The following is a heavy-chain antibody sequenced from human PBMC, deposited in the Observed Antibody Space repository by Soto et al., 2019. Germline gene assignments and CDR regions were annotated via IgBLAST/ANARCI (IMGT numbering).Heavy chain of an antibody. J-gene: IGHJ6*02. CDR2: ISAYNGNT. CDR3: ATSRDYDFWSGYLVGMDV. CDR1: GYTFTSYG. V-gene: IGHV1-18*01. Sequence: QVQLVQSGAEVKKPGASVKVSCKASGYTFTSYGISWVRQAPGQGLEWMGWISAYNGNTNYAQKLQGRVTMTTDTSTSTAYMELRSLRSDDTAVYYCATSRDYDFWSGYLVGMDVWGQGTTVTVSS. D-gene: IGHD3-3*01.